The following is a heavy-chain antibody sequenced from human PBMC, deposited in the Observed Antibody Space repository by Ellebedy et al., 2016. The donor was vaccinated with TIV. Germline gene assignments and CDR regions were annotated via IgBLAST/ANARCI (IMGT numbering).Heavy chain of an antibody. J-gene: IGHJ1*01. CDR2: QHSTDIP. CDR1: GFTVSSNY. Sequence: GGSLRLSCVASGFTVSSNYMFWVRQAPGKGLEWVALQHSTDIPYYADSVRGRFTVSRDDSQNKLFLQRNNLRGDDTAVYYCARTDCSGRSCYSFFNHWGQGTLVTVSS. CDR3: ARTDCSGRSCYSFFNH. D-gene: IGHD2-8*02. V-gene: IGHV3-53*01.